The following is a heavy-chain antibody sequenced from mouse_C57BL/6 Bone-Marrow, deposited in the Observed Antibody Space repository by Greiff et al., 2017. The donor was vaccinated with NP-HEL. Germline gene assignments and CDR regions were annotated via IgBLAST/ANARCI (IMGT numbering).Heavy chain of an antibody. V-gene: IGHV1-39*01. D-gene: IGHD2-4*01. J-gene: IGHJ4*01. CDR3: ARVGYDYVDYAMDY. CDR1: GYSFTDYN. CDR2: INPNYGTT. Sequence: LVESGPELVKPGASVKISCKASGYSFTDYNMNWVKQSNGKSLEWIGVINPNYGTTSYNQKFKGKATLTVDQSSSTAYMQLNSLTSEDSAVYYCARVGYDYVDYAMDYWGQGTSVTVSS.